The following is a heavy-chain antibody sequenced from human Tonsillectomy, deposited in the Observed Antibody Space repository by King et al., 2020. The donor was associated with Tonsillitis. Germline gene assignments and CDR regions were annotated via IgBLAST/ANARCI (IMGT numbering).Heavy chain of an antibody. Sequence: VQLVESGGVVVQPGRSLRLSCAASGFTLTGYGIHWARQAPGKGLEWVAVDGYDGTNKYYADSVKGRFTISRDNSKNTVYLQMNSLRAEDTAAYYCARDRGAGMDYWGQGTLVTVSS. D-gene: IGHD1-26*01. J-gene: IGHJ4*02. CDR1: GFTLTGYG. V-gene: IGHV3-33*01. CDR2: DGYDGTNK. CDR3: ARDRGAGMDY.